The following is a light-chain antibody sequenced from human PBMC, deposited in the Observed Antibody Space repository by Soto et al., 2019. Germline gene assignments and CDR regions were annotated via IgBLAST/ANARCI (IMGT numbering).Light chain of an antibody. CDR3: QEYNNWHPIT. V-gene: IGKV3-15*01. CDR2: GAS. Sequence: IVMTQSPATLSVSPGERATLSCRASQSISSKLAWYQQKPGQAPRLLIYGASTRATGIPVRFSGSGSGTEFTLTITSLQSEDFAVYYCQEYNNWHPITFGGGT. CDR1: QSISSK. J-gene: IGKJ4*01.